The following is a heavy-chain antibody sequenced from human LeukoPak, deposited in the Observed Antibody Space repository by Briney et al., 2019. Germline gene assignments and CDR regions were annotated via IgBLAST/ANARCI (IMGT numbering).Heavy chain of an antibody. D-gene: IGHD3-10*01. Sequence: GGSLRLSCAASDFTFSTYTLNWVRQAPGKGLEWVSSMSSTSNYIYYADSVKGRFTISRDSAKNSLYLQMNSLRAEDTAVYYCARSREGYYYGSGGVPYYYYGMDVWGQGTSVTVSS. CDR2: MSSTSNYI. CDR1: DFTFSTYT. CDR3: ARSREGYYYGSGGVPYYYYGMDV. V-gene: IGHV3-21*01. J-gene: IGHJ6*02.